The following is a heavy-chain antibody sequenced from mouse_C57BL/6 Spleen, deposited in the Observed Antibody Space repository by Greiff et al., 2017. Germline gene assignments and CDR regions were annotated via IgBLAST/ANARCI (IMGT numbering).Heavy chain of an antibody. CDR2: INPNNGGT. CDR3: ARSEAYYSNYVSYWYFDV. J-gene: IGHJ1*03. CDR1: GYTFTDYN. Sequence: EVQLQQSGPELVKPGASVKIPCKASGYTFTDYNMDWVKQSHGKSLEWIGDINPNNGGTIYNQKFKGKATLTVDKSSSTAYMELRSLTSEDTAVYYCARSEAYYSNYVSYWYFDVWGTGTTVTVSS. V-gene: IGHV1-18*01. D-gene: IGHD2-5*01.